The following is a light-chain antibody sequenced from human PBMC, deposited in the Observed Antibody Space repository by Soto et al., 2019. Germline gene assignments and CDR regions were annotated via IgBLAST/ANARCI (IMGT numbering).Light chain of an antibody. CDR3: CSYAGSNMV. J-gene: IGLJ2*01. Sequence: QSALTQPRSVSGSPGQSVTISCAGTSTDVGGYDYVSWYQQHPNKAPKLMIYDVTKRPSGVPDRFSGSRSGNTASLTISGLQAEDEADYYCCSYAGSNMVFGGGTKVTVL. CDR2: DVT. CDR1: STDVGGYDY. V-gene: IGLV2-11*01.